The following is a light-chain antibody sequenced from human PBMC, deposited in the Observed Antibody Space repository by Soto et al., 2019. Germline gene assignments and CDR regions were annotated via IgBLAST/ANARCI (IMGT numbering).Light chain of an antibody. V-gene: IGLV2-14*01. CDR2: EVS. CDR3: SSYTSTSTRV. Sequence: QSALTQPAFVSGSPGQSITISCTGTSSDVGGYNYVSWYQHPPGKAPKLMISEVSNRPSGVSNRFSGSKSGNTASLTISGLQAEDEADYYCSSYTSTSTRVFGTGTKLTV. J-gene: IGLJ1*01. CDR1: SSDVGGYNY.